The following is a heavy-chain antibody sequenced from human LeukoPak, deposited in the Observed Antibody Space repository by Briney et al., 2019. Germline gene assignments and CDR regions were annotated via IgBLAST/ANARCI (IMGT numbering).Heavy chain of an antibody. Sequence: SVKVSCKASGGTFSSYAISWVRQAPGQGLEWMGGIIPIFGTANYAQKFQGRVTITADKSTSTAYMELSSLRSEGTAVYYCARDLPFDGSGTYFPFDIWGQGTMVTVSS. CDR2: IIPIFGTA. CDR1: GGTFSSYA. D-gene: IGHD3-10*01. J-gene: IGHJ3*02. CDR3: ARDLPFDGSGTYFPFDI. V-gene: IGHV1-69*06.